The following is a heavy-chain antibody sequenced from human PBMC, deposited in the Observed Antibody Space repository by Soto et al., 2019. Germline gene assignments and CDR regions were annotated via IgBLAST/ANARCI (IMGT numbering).Heavy chain of an antibody. CDR3: AGYGGNSV. J-gene: IGHJ4*02. V-gene: IGHV3-53*03. Sequence: EVQVVESGGGLTQLGGSLRLSCAVSGFPVSSHHVTWVRQPPGKGLQWVSAIYNDGRTFYADSVKGRFTISRDSSKNTVFLQMNSLTAEDTAIYYCAGYGGNSVWGQGTLVTVSS. CDR2: IYNDGRT. D-gene: IGHD4-17*01. CDR1: GFPVSSHH.